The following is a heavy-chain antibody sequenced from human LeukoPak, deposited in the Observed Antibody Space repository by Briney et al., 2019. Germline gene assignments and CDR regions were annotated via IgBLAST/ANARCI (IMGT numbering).Heavy chain of an antibody. D-gene: IGHD3-22*01. CDR1: GGSFTGYY. CDR2: INHSGST. J-gene: IGHJ4*02. Sequence: SETLSLTCAVYGGSFTGYYLSWIRQPPGKGLEWIGEINHSGSTNYNPSLTSRVTISVDTSKNQFCLKLSTVTASDSAVYYYARGRSYYDSSGFYWGQGTLVTVSS. V-gene: IGHV4-34*01. CDR3: ARGRSYYDSSGFY.